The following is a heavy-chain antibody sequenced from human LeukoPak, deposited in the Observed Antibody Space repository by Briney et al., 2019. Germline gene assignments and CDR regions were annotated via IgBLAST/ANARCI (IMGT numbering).Heavy chain of an antibody. D-gene: IGHD5-24*01. CDR1: GYTFTDYY. J-gene: IGHJ6*02. Sequence: ASVTVSCTASGYTFTDYYMHWVRQAPGQGLEWMGWINPNSGDTKYAQKFQGRVTMSRDTSISTAYMELSRLRSDDTAVYYCAKVRQLGGAFYGMDVWGQGTTVTVSS. CDR2: INPNSGDT. CDR3: AKVRQLGGAFYGMDV. V-gene: IGHV1-2*02.